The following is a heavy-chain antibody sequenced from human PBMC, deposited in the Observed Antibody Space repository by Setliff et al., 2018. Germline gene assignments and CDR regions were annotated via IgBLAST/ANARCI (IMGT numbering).Heavy chain of an antibody. CDR3: ARGSRFGTIVYRGDYYLDV. V-gene: IGHV7-4-1*02. Sequence: ASVKVSCKGSGYPFSTYAIIWMRQAPGQGLEWMGWINTNTGNPSYAQGFTGRFVFSLDTSVSTAYLQISSLKAEDTAIYYCARGSRFGTIVYRGDYYLDVWGKGTTVTVSS. J-gene: IGHJ6*03. CDR2: INTNTGNP. CDR1: GYPFSTYA. D-gene: IGHD3-10*01.